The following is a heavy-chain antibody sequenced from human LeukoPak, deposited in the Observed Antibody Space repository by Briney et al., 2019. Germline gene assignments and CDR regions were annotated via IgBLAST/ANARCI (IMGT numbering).Heavy chain of an antibody. J-gene: IGHJ6*03. CDR3: ARRPYYYYYMDV. CDR1: GGSISSSSYY. CDR2: IYYSGST. V-gene: IGHV4-39*07. Sequence: SETLSLTCTVSGGSISSSSYYWGWIRQPPGKGLEWIGSIYYSGSTYYNPSLKSRVTISVDTSKNQSSLKLSSVTAADTAVYYCARRPYYYYYMDVWGKGTMDTVSS.